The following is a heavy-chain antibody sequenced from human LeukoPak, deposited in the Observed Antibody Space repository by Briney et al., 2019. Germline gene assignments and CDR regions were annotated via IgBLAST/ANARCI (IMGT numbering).Heavy chain of an antibody. J-gene: IGHJ4*02. V-gene: IGHV4-59*08. CDR2: IHYTGSI. D-gene: IGHD1-26*01. CDR1: GVSISAYY. CDR3: AKYGGSPANYFDY. Sequence: PSETLSLTCTVSGVSISAYYWSWVRQPPGKGLEWIAYIHYTGSINYNPPLKSRVTISMDTSKSQFSLHVNSVTAADTAVYYCAKYGGSPANYFDYWGRGTLVTVSS.